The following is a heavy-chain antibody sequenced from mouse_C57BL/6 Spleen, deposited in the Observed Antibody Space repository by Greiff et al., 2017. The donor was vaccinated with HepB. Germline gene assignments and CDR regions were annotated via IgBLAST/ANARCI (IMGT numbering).Heavy chain of an antibody. CDR1: GYTFTSYW. Sequence: QVQLQQPGAELVKPGASVKMSCKASGYTFTSYWITWVKQRPGQGLEWIGDIYPGSGSTNYNEKFKSKATLTVDTSSSTAYMQLSSLTSEDSAVYYCARGIYYEYDDWYFDVWGTGTTVTVSS. CDR2: IYPGSGST. V-gene: IGHV1-55*01. CDR3: ARGIYYEYDDWYFDV. J-gene: IGHJ1*03. D-gene: IGHD2-4*01.